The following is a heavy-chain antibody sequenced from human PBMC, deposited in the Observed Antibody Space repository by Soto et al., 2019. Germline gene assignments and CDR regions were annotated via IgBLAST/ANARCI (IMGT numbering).Heavy chain of an antibody. CDR1: GGTFSSYT. D-gene: IGHD3-10*01. CDR2: IIPILGIA. CDR3: ARSMVRGVKDYYYMDV. J-gene: IGHJ6*03. V-gene: IGHV1-69*02. Sequence: ASVKVSCKASGGTFSSYTISWVRQAPGQGLEWMGRIIPILGIANYAQKFQGRVTITADKSTSTAYMELSSLRSEDTAVYYCARSMVRGVKDYYYMDVWGKGTTVTVS.